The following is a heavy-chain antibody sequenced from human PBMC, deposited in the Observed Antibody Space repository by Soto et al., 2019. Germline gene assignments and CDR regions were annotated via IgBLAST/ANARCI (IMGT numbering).Heavy chain of an antibody. CDR3: ARDIAYCGGDGYPTDYYYYGMDV. V-gene: IGHV3-74*01. D-gene: IGHD2-21*02. J-gene: IGHJ6*02. CDR2: INSDGSST. CDR1: GFTFSSYW. Sequence: EVQLVESGGGLVQPGGSLRLSCAASGFTFSSYWMHWVRQAPGKGLVWVSRINSDGSSTSYADSVKGRFTISRDNAKNTLYLQMNSLRAEDTAVYYCARDIAYCGGDGYPTDYYYYGMDVWGQGTTVTVSS.